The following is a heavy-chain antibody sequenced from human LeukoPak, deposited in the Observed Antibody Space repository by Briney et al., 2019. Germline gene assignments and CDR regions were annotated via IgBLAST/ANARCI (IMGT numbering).Heavy chain of an antibody. Sequence: WASVKVPCKASGGTFSSYAISWVRQAPGQGLEWMGGIIPIFGTANYAQKFQGRVTITADESTSTAYMELSSLRSEDTAVYYCARNRLGGNGAGYYFDYWGQGTLVTVSS. J-gene: IGHJ4*02. CDR3: ARNRLGGNGAGYYFDY. D-gene: IGHD3-16*01. CDR1: GGTFSSYA. V-gene: IGHV1-69*13. CDR2: IIPIFGTA.